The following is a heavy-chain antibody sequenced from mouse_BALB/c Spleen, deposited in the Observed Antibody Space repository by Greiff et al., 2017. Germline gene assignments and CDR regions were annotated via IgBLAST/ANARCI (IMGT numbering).Heavy chain of an antibody. CDR1: GYSFTGYF. CDR2: INPYNGDT. CDR3: GRFYYGSSYGYYAMDY. J-gene: IGHJ4*01. Sequence: VQLKQSGPELVKPGASVKISCKASGYSFTGYFMNWVKQSHGKSLEWIGRINPYNGDTFYNQKFKGKATLTVDKSSSTAHMELLSLTSEDSAVYYCGRFYYGSSYGYYAMDYWGQGTSVTVSS. D-gene: IGHD1-1*01. V-gene: IGHV1-37*01.